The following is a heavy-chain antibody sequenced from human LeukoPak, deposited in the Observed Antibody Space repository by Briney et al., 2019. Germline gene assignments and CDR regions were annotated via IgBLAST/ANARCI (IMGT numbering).Heavy chain of an antibody. J-gene: IGHJ5*01. CDR1: RGSISSGNYH. CDR2: ISTSGST. Sequence: SETLSLTCTVSRGSISSGNYHWSWIRLPAGKGLEWIGRISTSGSTDYNPSLKSRVTISVDTSKNQFSLKLSSVTAAGTAVYYCARQVDSWGQGTLVTVSS. V-gene: IGHV4-61*02. CDR3: ARQVDS.